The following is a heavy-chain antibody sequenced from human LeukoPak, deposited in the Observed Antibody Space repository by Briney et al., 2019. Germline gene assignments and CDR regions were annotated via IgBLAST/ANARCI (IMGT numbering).Heavy chain of an antibody. CDR1: GFTFGDYA. J-gene: IGHJ5*02. CDR2: IRSKAYGGTT. D-gene: IGHD3-10*01. Sequence: GGSLRLSCTASGFTFGDYAMSWVRQAPGKGLEWVGFIRSKAYGGTTDYAASVKGRFTISRDDSKSIAYLQMNSLKTEDTAVYYCTRGVLLWFGELGWFDPWGQGTLVTVSS. CDR3: TRGVLLWFGELGWFDP. V-gene: IGHV3-49*04.